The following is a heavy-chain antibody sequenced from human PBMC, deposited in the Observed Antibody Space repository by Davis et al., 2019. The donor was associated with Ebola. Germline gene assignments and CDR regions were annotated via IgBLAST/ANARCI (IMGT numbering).Heavy chain of an antibody. J-gene: IGHJ6*02. CDR2: INPNSGGT. CDR3: ARGLDYYYYYGMDV. V-gene: IGHV1-2*04. CDR1: AYTFTGYY. D-gene: IGHD5/OR15-5a*01. Sequence: ASVKVSCKASAYTFTGYYMHWVRQAPGQGLEWMGWINPNSGGTNYAQKFQGWVTMTRHTSISTAYMELSRLRSDDTAVYYCARGLDYYYYYGMDVWGQGTTVTVSS.